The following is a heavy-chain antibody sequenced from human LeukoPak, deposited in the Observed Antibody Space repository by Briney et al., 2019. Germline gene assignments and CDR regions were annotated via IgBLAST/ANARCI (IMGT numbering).Heavy chain of an antibody. CDR2: ISSSGSTI. J-gene: IGHJ3*02. Sequence: GGSLRLSCAASGFTFSSYEMNWVRQAPGKGLEWVSYISSSGSTIYYADSVKGRFTISRDNAKNTLYLQMNSLRTEDTAVYYCTREHRWLVLDAFDIWGQGTMVTVSS. D-gene: IGHD6-19*01. V-gene: IGHV3-48*03. CDR3: TREHRWLVLDAFDI. CDR1: GFTFSSYE.